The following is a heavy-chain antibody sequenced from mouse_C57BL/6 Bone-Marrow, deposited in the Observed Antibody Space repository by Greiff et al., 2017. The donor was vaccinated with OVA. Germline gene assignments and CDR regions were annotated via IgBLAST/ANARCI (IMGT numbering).Heavy chain of an antibody. CDR3: ARHTV. Sequence: QVQLQQPGAELVKPGASVKLSCKASGYTFTSYWMQWVKQRPGQGLEWIGEIDPSDSYTNYNQKFKGKATLTVDTSSSTAYMQLSSLTSEDSAVYYCARHTVWGQGTLVTVSA. D-gene: IGHD3-1*01. J-gene: IGHJ3*01. V-gene: IGHV1-50*01. CDR2: IDPSDSYT. CDR1: GYTFTSYW.